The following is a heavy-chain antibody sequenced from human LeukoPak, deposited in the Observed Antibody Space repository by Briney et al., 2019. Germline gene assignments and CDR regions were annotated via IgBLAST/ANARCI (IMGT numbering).Heavy chain of an antibody. V-gene: IGHV3-23*01. Sequence: PGGSLRFSGAASGFTFSSYAMSWVRQAPGKGLEWVSAISGSGGSTYYADSVKGRFTISRDISKNTLYLQMNSLRAEDTAVYYCARDGGYGSGSFDYWGQGTLVTVSS. CDR1: GFTFSSYA. J-gene: IGHJ4*02. D-gene: IGHD3-10*01. CDR3: ARDGGYGSGSFDY. CDR2: ISGSGGST.